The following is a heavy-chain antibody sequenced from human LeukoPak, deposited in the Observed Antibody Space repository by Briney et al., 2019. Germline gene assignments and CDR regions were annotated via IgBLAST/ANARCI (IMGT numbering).Heavy chain of an antibody. Sequence: GGSLRLSCAASGFTFSSYAMSWVRQAPGKGLEWVSAISGSGGSTYYADSVKGRFTISRDNSKNTLYLQMNSLRAEDTAVYYCAKAHTPYYDSWSGYYPFDYWGQGTLVTVSS. D-gene: IGHD3-3*01. CDR1: GFTFSSYA. J-gene: IGHJ4*02. V-gene: IGHV3-23*01. CDR2: ISGSGGST. CDR3: AKAHTPYYDSWSGYYPFDY.